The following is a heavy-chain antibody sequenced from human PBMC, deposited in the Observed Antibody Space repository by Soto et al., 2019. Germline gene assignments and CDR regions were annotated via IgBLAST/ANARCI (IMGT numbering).Heavy chain of an antibody. V-gene: IGHV5-10-1*01. CDR3: ARRAVHSSYFDY. Sequence: PGESLKISCMGSGYSFTSYWISWVRQMPGKGLEWMGRIDPSDSYTNYSPSFQGHVTISADKSISAAYLQWSSLKASDTAMYYCARRAVHSSYFDYWGQGTRGIVSS. CDR1: GYSFTSYW. CDR2: IDPSDSYT. J-gene: IGHJ4*02. D-gene: IGHD1-1*01.